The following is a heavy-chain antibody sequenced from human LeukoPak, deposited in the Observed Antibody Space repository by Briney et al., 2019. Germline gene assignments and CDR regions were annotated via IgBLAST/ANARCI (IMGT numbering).Heavy chain of an antibody. J-gene: IGHJ5*02. Sequence: VASVKVSCKASGYTFTGYYMHWVRQAPGQGLEWMGWINPNSGGTNYAQKFQGRVTMTRDTSISTAYMELSRPRSDDTAVYYCAREDGSGSYYPNWFDPWGQGTLVTVSS. V-gene: IGHV1-2*02. CDR3: AREDGSGSYYPNWFDP. D-gene: IGHD3-10*01. CDR1: GYTFTGYY. CDR2: INPNSGGT.